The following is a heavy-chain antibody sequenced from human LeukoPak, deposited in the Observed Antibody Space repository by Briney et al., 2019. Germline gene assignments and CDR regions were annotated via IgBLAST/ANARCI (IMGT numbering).Heavy chain of an antibody. CDR2: INTNTGNP. CDR3: ASSLTGDHYWYFDL. D-gene: IGHD3-9*01. V-gene: IGHV7-4-1*02. J-gene: IGHJ2*01. CDR1: GYTFTSYA. Sequence: ASVKVSCKASGYTFTSYAMNWVRQAPGQGLEWMGWINTNTGNPTYAQGFTGRFVFSLDTSVSTAYPQISSLKAEDTAVYYCASSLTGDHYWYFDLWGRGTLVTVSS.